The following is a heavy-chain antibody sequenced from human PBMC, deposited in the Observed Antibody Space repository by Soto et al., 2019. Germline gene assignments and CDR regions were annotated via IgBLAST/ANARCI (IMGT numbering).Heavy chain of an antibody. J-gene: IGHJ4*02. Sequence: SETLSLTCTVSGGSISSHYWTWIRQPAGKGLEWIGRIYTSGTTNYNPSLTSRVTMSVDTSKNQFSLNLTSVTAADTAVYYCARDRGQLWPLDYWGQGTLVTVSS. CDR3: ARDRGQLWPLDY. V-gene: IGHV4-4*07. CDR2: IYTSGTT. D-gene: IGHD5-18*01. CDR1: GGSISSHY.